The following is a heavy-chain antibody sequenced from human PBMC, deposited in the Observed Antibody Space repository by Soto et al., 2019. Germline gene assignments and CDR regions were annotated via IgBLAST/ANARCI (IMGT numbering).Heavy chain of an antibody. J-gene: IGHJ4*02. Sequence: EVQLVESGGGLVQSGGSLRLSCIASGFSLTQYWMSWVRQTPRKGLEWLPKLNEDGTKRDYMESVEGRFTISRDNDKNSVSLQMNSLRADDTAVYFCTRWDGRCSGGSCFFDSWGQGTLVNVSS. CDR1: GFSLTQYW. V-gene: IGHV3-7*01. CDR3: TRWDGRCSGGSCFFDS. D-gene: IGHD2-15*01. CDR2: LNEDGTKR.